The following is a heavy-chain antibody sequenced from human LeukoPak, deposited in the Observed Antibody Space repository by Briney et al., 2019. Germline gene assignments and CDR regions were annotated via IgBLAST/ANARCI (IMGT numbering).Heavy chain of an antibody. Sequence: GGSLRLSCAASGFTFSSYAMHWVRQAPGKGLEWVAVISYEGSNKYYADSVKGRFTISRDNSKNTLYLQMNSLRAEDTAVYYCARDGVVRDCSSTSCPPTYWGQGTLVTVSS. D-gene: IGHD2-2*01. J-gene: IGHJ4*02. CDR3: ARDGVVRDCSSTSCPPTY. V-gene: IGHV3-30*04. CDR2: ISYEGSNK. CDR1: GFTFSSYA.